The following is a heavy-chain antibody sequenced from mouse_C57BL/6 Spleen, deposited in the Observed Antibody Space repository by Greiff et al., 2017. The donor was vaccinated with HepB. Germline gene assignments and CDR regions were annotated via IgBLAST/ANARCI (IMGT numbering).Heavy chain of an antibody. Sequence: QVQLQQPGAELVKPGASVKLSCKASGYTFTSYWMHWVKQRPGQGLEWIGMIHPNSGSTNYNEKFKSKATLTVDKSSSTAYMQLSSLTSEDSAVYYCAREVGSSYVGYAMDYWGQGTSVTVSS. V-gene: IGHV1-64*01. CDR2: IHPNSGST. CDR1: GYTFTSYW. CDR3: AREVGSSYVGYAMDY. J-gene: IGHJ4*01. D-gene: IGHD1-1*01.